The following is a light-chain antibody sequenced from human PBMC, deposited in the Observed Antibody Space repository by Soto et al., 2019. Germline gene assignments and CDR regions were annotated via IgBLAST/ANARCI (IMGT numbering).Light chain of an antibody. CDR1: QTIANY. CDR2: AAS. CDR3: QQSYNTPRT. J-gene: IGKJ1*01. Sequence: DIQMTQAPSSLPASVGDRVTITCRASQTIANYLNWYQQRPGKAPNLLISAASTLQSGVPSRFGGSGSGTDFTLTITSLQPEDFATYYCQQSYNTPRTFGQGTKVDIK. V-gene: IGKV1-39*01.